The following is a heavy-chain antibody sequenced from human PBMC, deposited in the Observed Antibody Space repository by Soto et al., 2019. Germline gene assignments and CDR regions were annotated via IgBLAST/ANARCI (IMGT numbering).Heavy chain of an antibody. J-gene: IGHJ4*02. D-gene: IGHD3-22*01. CDR2: IDPSDSQT. V-gene: IGHV5-10-1*01. CDR3: ARQIYDSDTGPNFQYYFDS. Sequence: PGGSLKISWKGPGYSFAGYWITWVRQKPGKGLEWMGRIDPSDSQTYYSPSFRGHVTISVTKSITTVFLQWSSLRASDTAMYYCARQIYDSDTGPNFQYYFDSWGQGTPVTVSS. CDR1: GYSFAGYW.